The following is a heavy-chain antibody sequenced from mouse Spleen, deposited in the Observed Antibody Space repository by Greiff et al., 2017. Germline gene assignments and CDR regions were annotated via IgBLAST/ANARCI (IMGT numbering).Heavy chain of an antibody. CDR3: ARPHGSSSYYFDY. Sequence: EVKVVESGGDLVKPGGSLKLSCAASGFTFSSYGMSWVRQTPDKRLEWVATISSGGSYTYYPDSVKGRFTISRDNAKNTLYLQMSSLKSEDTAMYYCARPHGSSSYYFDYWGQGTTLTVSS. J-gene: IGHJ2*01. V-gene: IGHV5-6*01. CDR2: ISSGGSYT. D-gene: IGHD1-1*01. CDR1: GFTFSSYG.